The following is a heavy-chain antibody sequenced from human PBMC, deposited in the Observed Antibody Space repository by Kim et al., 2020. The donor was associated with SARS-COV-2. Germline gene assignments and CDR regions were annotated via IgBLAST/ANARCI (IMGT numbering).Heavy chain of an antibody. V-gene: IGHV4-34*01. Sequence: SETLSLTCAVYGGSFSGYYWSWIRQPPGKGLEWIGEINHSGSTNYNPSLKSRVTISVVTSKNQFSLKLSSVTAADMAVYYCARVITAMVIDYWGQGTLVTVSS. CDR2: INHSGST. CDR1: GGSFSGYY. J-gene: IGHJ4*02. CDR3: ARVITAMVIDY. D-gene: IGHD5-18*01.